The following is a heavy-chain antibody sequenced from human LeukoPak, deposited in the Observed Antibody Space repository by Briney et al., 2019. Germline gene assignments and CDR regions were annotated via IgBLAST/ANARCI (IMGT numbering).Heavy chain of an antibody. V-gene: IGHV3-74*01. CDR3: ARDPVEWELLLDY. D-gene: IGHD1-26*01. J-gene: IGHJ4*02. Sequence: PGGSLRLSCAASGFTFSSYWMHWVRHAPGKGLVWVSRINSDGSSTSYADSVKGRFPISRDNARNSVYLQMASLRVEDTAVYYCARDPVEWELLLDYWGQGTLVTVSS. CDR2: INSDGSST. CDR1: GFTFSSYW.